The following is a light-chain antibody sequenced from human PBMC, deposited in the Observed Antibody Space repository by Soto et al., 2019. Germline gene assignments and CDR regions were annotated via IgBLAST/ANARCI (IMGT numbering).Light chain of an antibody. Sequence: EIVMTQSPATLSVSPGERATLSCRASQSVSSNLAWYQQKPGQAPRLLIYGASTRATDIPGRFSGSGSGTEFTLTISSLQSEDFAVYYCQQYNNWLPYTFGQGTKLAIK. CDR3: QQYNNWLPYT. CDR2: GAS. CDR1: QSVSSN. J-gene: IGKJ2*01. V-gene: IGKV3-15*01.